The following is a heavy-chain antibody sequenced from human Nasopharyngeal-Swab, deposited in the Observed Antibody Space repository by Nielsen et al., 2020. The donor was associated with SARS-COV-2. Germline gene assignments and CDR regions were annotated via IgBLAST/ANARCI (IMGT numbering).Heavy chain of an antibody. CDR3: ARSETSRVLTFLFDY. CDR1: GGSISSYY. V-gene: IGHV4-59*01. Sequence: GSLRLSCTASGGSISSYYWSWIRQPPGKGLEWIGYIYYSGSTNYNPSLKSRVTISVDTSKNQFSLKLSSVTAADTAVYYCARSETSRVLTFLFDYWGQGTLVTVSS. D-gene: IGHD2/OR15-2a*01. J-gene: IGHJ4*02. CDR2: IYYSGST.